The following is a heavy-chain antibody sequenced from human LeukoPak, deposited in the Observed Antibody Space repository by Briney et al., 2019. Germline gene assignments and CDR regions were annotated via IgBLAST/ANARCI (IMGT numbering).Heavy chain of an antibody. J-gene: IGHJ1*01. Sequence: GGSLRLSCVASGFTFSSYSMNWVRQAPGKGLEWVSYITSTSSSIYYADSVKGRFTISRDNAKNSLYLQMNSLRAEDTAVYYCARDPYYYDSSGYYREDFQHWGQGTLVTVSS. D-gene: IGHD3-22*01. CDR3: ARDPYYYDSSGYYREDFQH. V-gene: IGHV3-21*05. CDR1: GFTFSSYS. CDR2: ITSTSSSI.